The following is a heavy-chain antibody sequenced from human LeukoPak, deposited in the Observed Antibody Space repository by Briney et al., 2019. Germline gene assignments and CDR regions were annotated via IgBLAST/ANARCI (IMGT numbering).Heavy chain of an antibody. CDR2: ISSSGST. CDR1: GDSITYFY. Sequence: SETLSLTCSVSGDSITYFYWSWIRQAAGKGLEWIGRISSSGSTDYNASLKSRVTMSVDTSKNQLSLKVISVTAADTAVYYCATLKLTTVVTGDYFDYWGQGTLVTVSS. CDR3: ATLKLTTVVTGDYFDY. V-gene: IGHV4-4*07. D-gene: IGHD4-23*01. J-gene: IGHJ4*02.